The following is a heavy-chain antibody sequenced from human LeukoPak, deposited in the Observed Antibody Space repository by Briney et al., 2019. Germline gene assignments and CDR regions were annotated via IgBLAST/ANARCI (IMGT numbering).Heavy chain of an antibody. D-gene: IGHD3-22*01. Sequence: SVKVSCKAPGDTLITHYISWVRQAPGQGLEWVGRIVPVIGVATYAQSLQGRVIITADRSINTAYMELSSLRFEDSAVYFCARHSSRGHYYDFDFWGQGSLVTVSS. J-gene: IGHJ4*02. CDR1: GDTLITHY. CDR3: ARHSSRGHYYDFDF. CDR2: IVPVIGVA. V-gene: IGHV1-69*02.